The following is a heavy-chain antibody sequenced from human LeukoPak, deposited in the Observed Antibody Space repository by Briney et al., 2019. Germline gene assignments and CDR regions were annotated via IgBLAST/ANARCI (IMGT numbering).Heavy chain of an antibody. J-gene: IGHJ4*02. CDR3: ARDRLVPGIDY. V-gene: IGHV4-39*07. CDR1: GGSISSGSYY. Sequence: PSETLSLTCTVSGGSISSGSYYWDWIRQPPGKGLEWIGSIYYSGSTYYNPSLKSRVTISVDTSKNQFSLRLSSVTAADTAVYFCARDRLVPGIDYWGQGTLVTVSS. D-gene: IGHD3-16*01. CDR2: IYYSGST.